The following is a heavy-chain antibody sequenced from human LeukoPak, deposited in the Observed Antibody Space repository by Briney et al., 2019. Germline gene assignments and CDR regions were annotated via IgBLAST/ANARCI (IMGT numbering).Heavy chain of an antibody. Sequence: TSETLSLTCTVSGGSISSGGYSWSWIRQHPGKGLEWIGYIYYSGSTYYNPSLKSRVTISVDTSKNQFSLKLSSVTAADTAVYYCARDKGLAAAGHWYFDLWGRGTLVTVSS. CDR3: ARDKGLAAAGHWYFDL. CDR2: IYYSGST. CDR1: GGSISSGGYS. D-gene: IGHD6-13*01. V-gene: IGHV4-31*03. J-gene: IGHJ2*01.